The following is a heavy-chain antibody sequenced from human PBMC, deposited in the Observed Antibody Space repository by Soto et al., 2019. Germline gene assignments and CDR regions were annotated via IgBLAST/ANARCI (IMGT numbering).Heavy chain of an antibody. CDR2: IKSKTDGGTT. CDR3: ATDISGPRLAY. Sequence: GGSLRLSCAASGCTLSNAWMRWVRQAPGKGQEWVGRIKSKTDGGTTDYAAPGKGRFTISRDDSRNTLYLQMNSLKNEETAVHSCATDISGPRLAYWGQGTLVPLSS. J-gene: IGHJ4*02. V-gene: IGHV3-15*01. CDR1: GCTLSNAW. D-gene: IGHD3-3*02.